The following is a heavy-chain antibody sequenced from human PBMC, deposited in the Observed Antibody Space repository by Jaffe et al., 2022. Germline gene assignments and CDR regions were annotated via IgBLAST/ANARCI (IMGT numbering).Heavy chain of an antibody. CDR3: ARSRLFGELYFDS. CDR1: GGSISRYY. Sequence: QVQLQESGPGLVKASETLSLTCSVSGGSISRYYWSWIRQPPGKALEWIAYIYYSGSTDYNPSLKSRVTISVDTSKNQFSLKVSSVTAADTAVYYCARSRLFGELYFDSWGQGTLVTASS. CDR2: IYYSGST. D-gene: IGHD3-10*02. J-gene: IGHJ4*02. V-gene: IGHV4-59*01.